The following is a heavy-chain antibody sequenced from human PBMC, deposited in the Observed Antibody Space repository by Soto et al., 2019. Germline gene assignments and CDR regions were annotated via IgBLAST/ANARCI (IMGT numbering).Heavy chain of an antibody. Sequence: ASVKVSCKASGYTFASYYMHWVRQAPGQGLEWMGIINPSGGSTSYAQKFQGRVTMTRDTSTSTVYMELSSLRSEDTAVYYCARESPDSSGYYYFDYWGQGTLVTVSS. J-gene: IGHJ4*02. V-gene: IGHV1-46*01. D-gene: IGHD3-22*01. CDR3: ARESPDSSGYYYFDY. CDR2: INPSGGST. CDR1: GYTFASYY.